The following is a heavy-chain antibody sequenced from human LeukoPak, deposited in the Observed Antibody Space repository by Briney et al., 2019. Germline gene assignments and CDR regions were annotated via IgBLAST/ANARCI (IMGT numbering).Heavy chain of an antibody. CDR3: ARRTITVIVVVKGPFDY. CDR2: INHSGST. CDR1: GGSFSGYY. D-gene: IGHD3-22*01. V-gene: IGHV4-34*01. J-gene: IGHJ4*02. Sequence: SETLSLTCAVYGGSFSGYYWSWIRQPPGKGLEWIGEINHSGSTNYNPSLKSRVTISVDTSKNQFSLKLSSVTAADTAVYYCARRTITVIVVVKGPFDYWGQGTLVTVSS.